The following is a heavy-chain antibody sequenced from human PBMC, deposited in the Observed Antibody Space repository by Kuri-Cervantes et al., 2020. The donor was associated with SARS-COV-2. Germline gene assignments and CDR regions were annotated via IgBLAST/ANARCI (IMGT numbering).Heavy chain of an antibody. CDR3: ARATYYYDSSGYYSDY. D-gene: IGHD3-22*01. CDR2: IKHSGST. J-gene: IGHJ4*02. Sequence: SQTLSLTCAVYGGSFSGYYWSWIRQPLGKGLEWIGEIKHSGSTNYNPSLKSRVTISVDTSKNQFSLKLSSVTAADTAVYYCARATYYYDSSGYYSDYWGQGTLVTVSS. CDR1: GGSFSGYY. V-gene: IGHV4-34*01.